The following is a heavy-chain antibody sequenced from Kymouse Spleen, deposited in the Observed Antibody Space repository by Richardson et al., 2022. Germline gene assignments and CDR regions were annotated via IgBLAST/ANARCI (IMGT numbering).Heavy chain of an antibody. J-gene: IGHJ4*02. Sequence: QLQLQESGPGLVKPSETLSLTCTVSGGSISSSSYYWGWIRQPPGKGLEWIGSIYYSGSTYYNPSLKSRVTISVDTSKNQFSLKLSSVTAADTAVYYCARYGSGSPYFDYWGQGTLVTVSS. CDR3: ARYGSGSPYFDY. V-gene: IGHV4-39*01. CDR1: GGSISSSSYY. CDR2: IYYSGST. D-gene: IGHD3-10*01.